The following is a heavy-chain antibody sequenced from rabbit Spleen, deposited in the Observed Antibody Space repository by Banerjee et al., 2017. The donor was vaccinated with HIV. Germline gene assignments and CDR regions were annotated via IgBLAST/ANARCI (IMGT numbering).Heavy chain of an antibody. Sequence: QSLEESGGDLVKPGASLTLTCTASGVSFTSNYYMCWVRQAPGKGLEWISCIAGSSSGFTYFATWAKGRFTCSKTSSTTVTLQMTRLTAADTATYFCARDTSSSFSSYGMDLWGP. D-gene: IGHD1-1*01. J-gene: IGHJ6*01. CDR3: ARDTSSSFSSYGMDL. CDR2: IAGSSSGFT. CDR1: GVSFTSNYY. V-gene: IGHV1S40*01.